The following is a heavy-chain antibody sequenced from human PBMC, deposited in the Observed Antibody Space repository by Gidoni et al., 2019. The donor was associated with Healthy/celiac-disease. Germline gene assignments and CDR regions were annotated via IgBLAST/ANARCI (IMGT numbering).Heavy chain of an antibody. CDR2: ISSSSSYI. J-gene: IGHJ4*02. V-gene: IGHV3-21*01. D-gene: IGHD3-22*01. Sequence: EVQLVESGGGLVKPGGSLRLYCAAPGFTFSRDSMNWVRQAPGKGLEWVSSISSSSSYIYYADSVKGRFTISRDNAKNSLYLQMNSLRAEDTAVYYCARARVPYDSSGPYPDYWGQGTLVTVSS. CDR1: GFTFSRDS. CDR3: ARARVPYDSSGPYPDY.